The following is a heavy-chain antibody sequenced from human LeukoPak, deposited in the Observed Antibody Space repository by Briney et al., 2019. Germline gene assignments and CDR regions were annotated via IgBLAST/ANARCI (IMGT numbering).Heavy chain of an antibody. CDR1: GFTLSSYG. Sequence: GGSLRLSCAASGFTLSSYGMHWVRQAPGKGLEGVAVIWYDGSNKYYADSVKGRFTISRDNSKNTLYLQMNSLRAEDTAVYYCARDGPGRVSPDYWGQGTLVTVSS. CDR2: IWYDGSNK. J-gene: IGHJ4*02. V-gene: IGHV3-33*01. CDR3: ARDGPGRVSPDY. D-gene: IGHD6-13*01.